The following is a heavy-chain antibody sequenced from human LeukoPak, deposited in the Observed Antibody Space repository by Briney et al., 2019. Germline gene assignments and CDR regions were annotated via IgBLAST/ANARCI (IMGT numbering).Heavy chain of an antibody. V-gene: IGHV3-7*05. CDR2: IKQDGSEK. CDR3: VSTATFDH. CDR1: GFTFSLYW. Sequence: PGGSLRLSCAASGFTFSLYWMSWVRQAPGKGLEWVANIKQDGSEKYYVDSVKGRFTISRDNAKSSLYLQMNSLRAEDTAVYYCVSTATFDHWGQGSLVTVSS. J-gene: IGHJ4*02. D-gene: IGHD1-26*01.